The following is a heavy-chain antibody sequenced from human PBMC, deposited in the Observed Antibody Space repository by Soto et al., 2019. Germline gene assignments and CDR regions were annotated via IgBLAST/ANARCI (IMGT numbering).Heavy chain of an antibody. V-gene: IGHV1-69*13. CDR3: ARIRGDYGGNSIDY. CDR1: GGTFSSYA. Sequence: SVKVSCKASGGTFSSYAISWVRQAPGQGLEWMGGIIPIFGTANYAQKFQGRVTITADESTSTAYMELSSLRSEDTAVYYCARIRGDYGGNSIDYWGQGTLVTVSS. D-gene: IGHD4-17*01. CDR2: IIPIFGTA. J-gene: IGHJ4*02.